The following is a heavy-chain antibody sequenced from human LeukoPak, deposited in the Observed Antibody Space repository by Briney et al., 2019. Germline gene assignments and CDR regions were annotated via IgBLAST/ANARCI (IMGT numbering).Heavy chain of an antibody. D-gene: IGHD2-2*01. V-gene: IGHV1-2*02. CDR3: VIAPYQLLTWFDP. J-gene: IGHJ5*02. CDR2: INPNSGGT. Sequence: GASVKVSCKASGYTFTGYYMHWVRQAPGQGLEWMGWINPNSGGTNYAQKFQGRVTMTRDTSISTAYMELSRLRSDDTAVYYCVIAPYQLLTWFDPWGQGTLVTVSS. CDR1: GYTFTGYY.